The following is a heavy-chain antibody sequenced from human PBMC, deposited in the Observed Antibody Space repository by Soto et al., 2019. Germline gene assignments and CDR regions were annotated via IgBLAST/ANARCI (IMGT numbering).Heavy chain of an antibody. Sequence: PSETLSLTCAVYGGFLSESHWTWIRQPPGKGLEWIGEINHVGGTNYNPSLKSRVTMSVDTSQNQFSLRLISVTAADTAMYFCVRIRYQLPSSVLWLDPWVQGTPVTVSS. D-gene: IGHD3-16*01. CDR1: GGFLSESH. CDR2: INHVGGT. J-gene: IGHJ5*02. CDR3: VRIRYQLPSSVLWLDP. V-gene: IGHV4-34*01.